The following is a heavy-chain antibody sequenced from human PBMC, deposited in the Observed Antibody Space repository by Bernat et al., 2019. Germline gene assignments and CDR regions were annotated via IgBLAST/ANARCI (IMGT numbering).Heavy chain of an antibody. J-gene: IGHJ2*01. CDR1: GFTVSSNY. Sequence: EVQLVETGGGLIQPGGSLRLSCAASGFTVSSNYMSWVRQAPGKGLEWVSVIYSGGSTYYADSVKGRFTISRDNSKNTLYLQMNSLRADDTAVYYCARGITMIVVGKLDLWGRGTLVTVSS. CDR2: IYSGGST. CDR3: ARGITMIVVGKLDL. V-gene: IGHV3-53*02. D-gene: IGHD3-22*01.